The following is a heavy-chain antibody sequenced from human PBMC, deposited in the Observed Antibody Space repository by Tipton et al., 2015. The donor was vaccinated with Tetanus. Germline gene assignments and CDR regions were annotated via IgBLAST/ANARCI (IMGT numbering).Heavy chain of an antibody. Sequence: QLVQSGAEVKKPGESLKISCKGSGYSFTSYWIGWVRQMPGKGLEWMGIIYPGDSDTIYSPSFQGQVTISAGRSTNTAYLQWSSLQASDTAIYYCARRRTTTALANFFDSWGQGTQVIVSS. V-gene: IGHV5-51*01. CDR1: GYSFTSYW. CDR3: ARRRTTTALANFFDS. J-gene: IGHJ4*02. CDR2: IYPGDSDT. D-gene: IGHD1-1*01.